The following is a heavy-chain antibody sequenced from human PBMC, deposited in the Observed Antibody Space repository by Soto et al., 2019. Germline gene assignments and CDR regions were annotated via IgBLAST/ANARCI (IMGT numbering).Heavy chain of an antibody. CDR1: GFTFSSYA. Sequence: HPGGSLRLSCAASGFTFSSYAMHWVRQAPGKGLEWVAVISYDGSNKYYADSVKGRFTISRDNSKNTLYLQMNSLRAEDTAVYYCARGTVEVVVAPIPTDVWGQGTTVTVSS. CDR2: ISYDGSNK. CDR3: ARGTVEVVVAPIPTDV. D-gene: IGHD2-15*01. J-gene: IGHJ6*02. V-gene: IGHV3-30-3*01.